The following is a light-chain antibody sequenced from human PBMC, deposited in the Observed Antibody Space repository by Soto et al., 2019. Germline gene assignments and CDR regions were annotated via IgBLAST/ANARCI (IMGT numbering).Light chain of an antibody. CDR2: NNS. J-gene: IGLJ2*01. CDR3: HVWDSTTVL. Sequence: SYELTQPLSVSVALGQTARITCEGNNIGIRDVHWYRQKPGQAPVVVIYNNSNRPSGIPERFSGSNSGNTATLSINRAQAGDEAYYYCHVWDSTTVLFGGGTKLTVL. V-gene: IGLV3-9*01. CDR1: NIGIRD.